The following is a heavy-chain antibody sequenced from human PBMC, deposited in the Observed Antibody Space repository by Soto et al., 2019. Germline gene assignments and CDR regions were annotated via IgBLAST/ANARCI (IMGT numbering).Heavy chain of an antibody. D-gene: IGHD3-3*01. V-gene: IGHV4-59*08. J-gene: IGHJ3*02. Sequence: PSETLSLTCTVSGGSISSYYWSWIRQPPGKGLEWIGYIYYSGSTNYNPSLKSRVTISVDTSKNQFSLKLSSVTAADTAVYYCARMLNTYYDFWRGAAFDIWGQGTMVTVSS. CDR2: IYYSGST. CDR1: GGSISSYY. CDR3: ARMLNTYYDFWRGAAFDI.